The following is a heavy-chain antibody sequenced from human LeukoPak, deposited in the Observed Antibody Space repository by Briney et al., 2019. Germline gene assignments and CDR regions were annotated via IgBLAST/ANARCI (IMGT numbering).Heavy chain of an antibody. V-gene: IGHV4-59*01. Sequence: SETLSLTCTVSGRSISSYYWSWIRQPPGKGLEWLGYVSYSGSTNYDPSLKSRVTISIDTSKNHFSLKLSSVTAADTAVYFCARNYGGYAFHLWGQGTVVTVSS. J-gene: IGHJ3*01. CDR1: GRSISSYY. CDR2: VSYSGST. D-gene: IGHD4-23*01. CDR3: ARNYGGYAFHL.